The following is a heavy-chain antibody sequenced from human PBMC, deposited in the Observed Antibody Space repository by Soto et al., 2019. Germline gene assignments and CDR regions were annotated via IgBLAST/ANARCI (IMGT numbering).Heavy chain of an antibody. D-gene: IGHD3-22*01. CDR2: IIPIFGTA. V-gene: IGHV1-69*13. CDR3: ASDLSIVVHRLDP. J-gene: IGHJ5*02. Sequence: SVKVSCKASGGTFSSYAISWVRQAPGQGLEWMGGIIPIFGTANYAQKFQGRVTITAAESTSTAYMGLSSLGSEEPAVYYWASDLSIVVHRLDPCHQGPLITVSS. CDR1: GGTFSSYA.